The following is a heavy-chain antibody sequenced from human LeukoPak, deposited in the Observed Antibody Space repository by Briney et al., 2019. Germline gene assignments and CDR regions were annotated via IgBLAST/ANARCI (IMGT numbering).Heavy chain of an antibody. J-gene: IGHJ3*02. Sequence: GESLQISCKASAYSFTSYWIGWVRQMPGKGLEWMGIIYPGDSDTRYSPSFQGQLSTSADKSISTAYLQWSSLKASDTAMYYCARVRPQDGFDIWGQGTMVTVSS. CDR2: IYPGDSDT. CDR1: AYSFTSYW. CDR3: ARVRPQDGFDI. V-gene: IGHV5-51*01.